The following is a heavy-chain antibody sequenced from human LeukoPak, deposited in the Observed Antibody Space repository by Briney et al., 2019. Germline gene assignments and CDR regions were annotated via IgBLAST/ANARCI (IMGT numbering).Heavy chain of an antibody. D-gene: IGHD3-10*01. J-gene: IGHJ6*02. CDR3: AKDFGVRGYYYYYYGMDV. V-gene: IGHV3-9*01. CDR2: ISRNSGSV. Sequence: PGGSLRLSCAASGFTFDDYAMHWVRQAPGKGLEWVSGISRNSGSVGYADSVKGRLTISRDNAKNSLYLEMNSLRAEDTALYYCAKDFGVRGYYYYYYGMDVWGQGTTVTVSS. CDR1: GFTFDDYA.